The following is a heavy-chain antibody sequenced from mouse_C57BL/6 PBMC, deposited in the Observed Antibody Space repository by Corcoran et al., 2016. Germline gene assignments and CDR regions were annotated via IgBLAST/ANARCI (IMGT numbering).Heavy chain of an antibody. CDR1: GYTFTDYN. CDR3: ARFHYGSWYFDV. J-gene: IGHJ1*03. V-gene: IGHV1-18*01. D-gene: IGHD1-1*02. CDR2: INPNNGGT. Sequence: EVQLQQSGPELVKPGASVKIPCKASGYTFTDYNMDWVKQSHGKSLEWIGDINPNNGGTIYNQKFKGKATLTVDKSSSTAYMELRSLTSEDTAVYYCARFHYGSWYFDVWGTGTTVTVSS.